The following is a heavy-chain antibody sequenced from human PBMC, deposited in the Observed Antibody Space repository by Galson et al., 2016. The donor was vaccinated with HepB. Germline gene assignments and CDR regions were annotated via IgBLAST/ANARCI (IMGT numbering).Heavy chain of an antibody. Sequence: SLRLSCAASEFTFNAYVMIWVRQAPGKGLECVSLIGATGGTTYYADAVKGRFTISRDNSKTTLYLQMNSRRAEDTAVYYCAKGALQGGYYGFDVWGQGTTVTVSS. J-gene: IGHJ6*02. CDR3: AKGALQGGYYGFDV. V-gene: IGHV3-23*01. D-gene: IGHD4-11*01. CDR2: IGATGGTT. CDR1: EFTFNAYV.